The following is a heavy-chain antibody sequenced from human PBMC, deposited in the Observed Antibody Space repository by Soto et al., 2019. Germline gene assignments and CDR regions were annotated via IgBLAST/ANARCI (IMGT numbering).Heavy chain of an antibody. J-gene: IGHJ4*02. D-gene: IGHD3-3*01. CDR2: IIPIFGTA. CDR1: GGTFSSYA. CDR3: ARDRITIFGSDLRGYFDY. Sequence: ASVKVSCKASGGTFSSYAISWVRQAPGQGLEWMGGIIPIFGTANYAQKFQGRVTITADESTSTAYMELSSLRSEDTAVYYCARDRITIFGSDLRGYFDYWGQGTLVTVSS. V-gene: IGHV1-69*13.